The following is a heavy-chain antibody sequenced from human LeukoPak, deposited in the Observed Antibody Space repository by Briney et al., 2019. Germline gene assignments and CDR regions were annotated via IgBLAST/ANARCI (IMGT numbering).Heavy chain of an antibody. CDR1: GGSISSYY. CDR3: AKDLSPYCSSTSCHVPGY. V-gene: IGHV4-59*12. Sequence: SETLSLTCTVSGGSISSYYWSWIRQPPGKGLEWIGYIYYSGSTNYNPSLKSRVTISVDTSKNQFSLKLSSVTAADTAVYYCAKDLSPYCSSTSCHVPGYWGQGTLVTVSS. J-gene: IGHJ4*02. CDR2: IYYSGST. D-gene: IGHD2-2*01.